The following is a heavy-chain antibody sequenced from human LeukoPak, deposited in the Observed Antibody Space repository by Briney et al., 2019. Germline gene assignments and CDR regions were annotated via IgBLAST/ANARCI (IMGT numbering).Heavy chain of an antibody. D-gene: IGHD1-1*01. V-gene: IGHV1-18*01. J-gene: IGHJ3*02. CDR1: GFSFPSYG. CDR2: ITAYDGDT. Sequence: GASVKVSCKASGFSFPSYGISWVRQAPGQGLEWIGWITAYDGDTKYAGKFEGRVTMATDTSTSTASMELWSLRSDDTAIYYCARDYQLPSGPDVFDIWGQGTVVTVSS. CDR3: ARDYQLPSGPDVFDI.